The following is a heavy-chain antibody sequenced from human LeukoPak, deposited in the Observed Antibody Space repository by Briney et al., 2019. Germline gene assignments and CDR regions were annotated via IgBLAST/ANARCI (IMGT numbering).Heavy chain of an antibody. CDR2: IYHSGST. Sequence: ETLSLTCAVSGGSISSSNWWSWVRQPPGKGLEWIGEIYHSGSTNYNPSLKSRVNISVDKSKNQFSLKLSSVTAADTAVYYCARGSYDYVWGSYRLYFDYWGQGTLVTVSS. CDR3: ARGSYDYVWGSYRLYFDY. CDR1: GGSISSSNW. V-gene: IGHV4-4*02. D-gene: IGHD3-16*02. J-gene: IGHJ4*02.